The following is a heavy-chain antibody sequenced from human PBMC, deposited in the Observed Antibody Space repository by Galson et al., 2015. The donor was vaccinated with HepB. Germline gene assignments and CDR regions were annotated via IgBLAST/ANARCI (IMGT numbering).Heavy chain of an antibody. CDR2: ISSSSSYI. CDR1: GFTFSSYS. V-gene: IGHV3-21*01. CDR3: ARGLGGDYVASAFDI. D-gene: IGHD4-17*01. J-gene: IGHJ3*02. Sequence: LRLSCAASGFTFSSYSMNWVRQAPGKGLEWVSSISSSSSYIYYADSVKGRFTISRDNAKNSLYLQMNSLRAEDTAVYYCARGLGGDYVASAFDIWGQGTMVTVSS.